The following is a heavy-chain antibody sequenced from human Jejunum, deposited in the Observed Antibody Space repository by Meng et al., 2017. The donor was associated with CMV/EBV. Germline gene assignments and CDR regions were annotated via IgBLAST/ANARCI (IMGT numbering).Heavy chain of an antibody. V-gene: IGHV1-2*02. CDR3: GRGVGSIDPRVDP. Sequence: SGYTFIDHFMHWVRQAPGQGLEWMGWINPNNGDTSYAQKFQGRVTMTRDKSITTVYMDLNRLTSDDTAFYYCGRGVGSIDPRVDPWGQGTLVTVSS. D-gene: IGHD1-26*01. CDR1: GYTFIDHF. CDR2: INPNNGDT. J-gene: IGHJ5*02.